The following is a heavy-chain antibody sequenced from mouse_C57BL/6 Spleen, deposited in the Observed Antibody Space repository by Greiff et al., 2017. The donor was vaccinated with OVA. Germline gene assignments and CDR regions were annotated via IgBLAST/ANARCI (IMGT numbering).Heavy chain of an antibody. Sequence: QVHVKQSGAELVKPGASVKISCKASGYAFSSYWMNWVKQRPGKGLEWIGQIYPGDGDTNYNGKFKGKATLTADKSSSTAYMQLSSLTSEDSAVYFCAKKGKTGYFDYWGQGTTLTVSS. V-gene: IGHV1-80*01. D-gene: IGHD4-1*01. J-gene: IGHJ2*01. CDR1: GYAFSSYW. CDR3: AKKGKTGYFDY. CDR2: IYPGDGDT.